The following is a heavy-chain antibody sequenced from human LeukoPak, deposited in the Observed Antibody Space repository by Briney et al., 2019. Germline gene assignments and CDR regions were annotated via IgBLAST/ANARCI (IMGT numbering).Heavy chain of an antibody. J-gene: IGHJ4*02. Sequence: AGGSLRLSCAGSGFSFSKYWMNWVRQAPGKGLEWMANIQQDGSETYYVDSVKGRFTISRDNARNSLSLQMNSLRADDTAVYYCARCDKHALDHWGQGALVTVSS. CDR2: IQQDGSET. D-gene: IGHD2-21*02. CDR1: GFSFSKYW. CDR3: ARCDKHALDH. V-gene: IGHV3-7*05.